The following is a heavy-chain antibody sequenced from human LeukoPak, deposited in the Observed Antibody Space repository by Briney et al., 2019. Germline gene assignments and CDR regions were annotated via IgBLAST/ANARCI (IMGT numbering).Heavy chain of an antibody. J-gene: IGHJ3*02. CDR1: GFTFSIYA. V-gene: IGHV3-23*01. CDR3: AKPTMIVVAFDAFDI. Sequence: GGSLRLSCAASGFTFSIYAMSWVRQAPGKGLEWVSAISGSGGSTYYADSVKGRFTISRDKSKNTLYLQMNSLRAEDTAVYYCAKPTMIVVAFDAFDIWGQGTMVTVSS. D-gene: IGHD3-22*01. CDR2: ISGSGGST.